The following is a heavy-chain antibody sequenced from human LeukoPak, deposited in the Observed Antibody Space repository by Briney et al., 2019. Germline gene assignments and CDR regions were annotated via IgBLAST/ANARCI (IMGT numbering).Heavy chain of an antibody. V-gene: IGHV3-7*01. J-gene: IGHJ4*02. CDR3: ASVPYSSGWHFDY. Sequence: GGSLRLSCVASGFSINNYWMTWVRQAPGKGLEWVANIKQDGSEKYYVNSVEGRFTVSRDNAKNSLYLQMNSLRAEDTAVYYCASVPYSSGWHFDYWGQGTLVTVSS. D-gene: IGHD6-19*01. CDR1: GFSINNYW. CDR2: IKQDGSEK.